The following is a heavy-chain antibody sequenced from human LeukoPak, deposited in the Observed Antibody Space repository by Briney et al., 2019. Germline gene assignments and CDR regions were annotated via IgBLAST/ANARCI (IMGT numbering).Heavy chain of an antibody. CDR1: HFTFTNRW. D-gene: IGHD1-7*01. CDR3: TTRTTTTIY. Sequence: GGSLRLSCAASHFTFTNRWMNWVRQAPGKGLEWVGRIASNTDGGTTDYAAPVKGRFTISRDDSKNALYLQMNSLKTEDTALYYCTTRTTTTIYWGQDPGHRLL. J-gene: IGHJ4*02. V-gene: IGHV3-15*07. CDR2: IASNTDGGTT.